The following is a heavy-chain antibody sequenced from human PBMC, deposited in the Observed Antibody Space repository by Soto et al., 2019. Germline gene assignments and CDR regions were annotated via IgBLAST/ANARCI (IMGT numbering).Heavy chain of an antibody. J-gene: IGHJ6*02. CDR1: GFTFSSYA. Sequence: ESGGGVVQPGRSLRLSCAASGFTFSSYAMHWVRQAPGKGLEWVAVISYDGSNKYYADSVKGRFTISRDNSKNTLYPQMNSLRAEDTAVYYCARGSSGGSLYYYYGMDVWGQGTTVTVSS. CDR2: ISYDGSNK. V-gene: IGHV3-30-3*01. CDR3: ARGSSGGSLYYYYGMDV. D-gene: IGHD2-15*01.